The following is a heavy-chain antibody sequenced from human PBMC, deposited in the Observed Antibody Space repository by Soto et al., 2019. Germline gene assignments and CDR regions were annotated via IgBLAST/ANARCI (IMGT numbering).Heavy chain of an antibody. D-gene: IGHD1-26*01. CDR1: GFTFSSYA. J-gene: IGHJ4*02. CDR3: ASSSIVGATPFDS. Sequence: QVQLVESGGGVVQPGRSLRLSCAASGFTFSSYAMHWVRQAPGKGLEWVAVISYDGSNKYYADSVKGRFTISRDNSKNTLYLQMNSLRAEDTAVYYCASSSIVGATPFDSWGQGTLVTVSS. CDR2: ISYDGSNK. V-gene: IGHV3-30-3*01.